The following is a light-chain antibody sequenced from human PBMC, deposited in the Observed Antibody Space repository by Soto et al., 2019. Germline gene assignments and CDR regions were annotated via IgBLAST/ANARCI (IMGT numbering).Light chain of an antibody. CDR1: QSVGSN. CDR3: QHYNNWPPWT. CDR2: GAS. J-gene: IGKJ1*01. Sequence: EIVMTQSPGTLSVSPEERATLSCRASQSVGSNLAWYQQTPGQAPRLLIYGASTRATGIPARFSGSGSGTEFTLTISSLQSEDFSVYYCQHYNNWPPWTFGQGTKVDI. V-gene: IGKV3-15*01.